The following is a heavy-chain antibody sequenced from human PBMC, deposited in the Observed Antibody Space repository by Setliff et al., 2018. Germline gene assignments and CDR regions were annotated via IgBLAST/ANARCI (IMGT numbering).Heavy chain of an antibody. CDR2: IYSSGST. V-gene: IGHV4-30-4*08. D-gene: IGHD3-10*02. CDR3: ACSGSYYKTIDY. Sequence: SETLSLTCTVSGGSISSGDYYWSWIRQPPGKGLEWIGYIYSSGSTYYNPSLKSRVSISVDTSKNQFSLKLSSVTAADTAVYYCACSGSYYKTIDYWGQGTLVTVSS. J-gene: IGHJ4*02. CDR1: GGSISSGDYY.